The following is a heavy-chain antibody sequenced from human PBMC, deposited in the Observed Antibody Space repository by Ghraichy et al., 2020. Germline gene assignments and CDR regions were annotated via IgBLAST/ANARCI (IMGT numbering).Heavy chain of an antibody. CDR2: IKQDGSEK. V-gene: IGHV3-7*01. D-gene: IGHD1-26*01. CDR3: ARREGANPDYYYYYGMDV. Sequence: GGSLRLSCAASGFTFSSYWMSWVRQAPGKGLEWVANIKQDGSEKYYVDSVKGRFTISRDNAKNSLYLQMNSLRAEDTAVYYCARREGANPDYYYYYGMDVWGQGTTVTVSS. CDR1: GFTFSSYW. J-gene: IGHJ6*02.